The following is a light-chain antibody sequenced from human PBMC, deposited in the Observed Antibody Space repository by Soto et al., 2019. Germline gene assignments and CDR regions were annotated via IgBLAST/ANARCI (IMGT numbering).Light chain of an antibody. CDR3: QQYRNSPT. Sequence: EIVLTQSPGTLSLSPGERATLSCRSSQGLSSSYLAWYRQKPGQAPRLLIYAASSRATGIPYRFSGSGSGTNFTITISRLEPEHFAVYYCQQYRNSPTFGQGTKVEIK. J-gene: IGKJ1*01. V-gene: IGKV3-20*01. CDR1: QGLSSSY. CDR2: AAS.